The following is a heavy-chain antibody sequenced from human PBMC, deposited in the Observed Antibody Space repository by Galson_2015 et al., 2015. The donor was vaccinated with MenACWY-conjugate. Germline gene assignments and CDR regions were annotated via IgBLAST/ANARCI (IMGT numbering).Heavy chain of an antibody. CDR1: GGSISTYY. V-gene: IGHV4-59*01. D-gene: IGHD5-12*01. Sequence: SETLSLTCTVSGGSISTYYCSWIRQPPGKGLEWIGYIYYSGTTNYNPSLKSRVTMSVDTSQNQCSLRLTSVTAADTAVYYCARTLYSGSGYSSLWGQGTLVTVSS. CDR2: IYYSGTT. J-gene: IGHJ4*02. CDR3: ARTLYSGSGYSSL.